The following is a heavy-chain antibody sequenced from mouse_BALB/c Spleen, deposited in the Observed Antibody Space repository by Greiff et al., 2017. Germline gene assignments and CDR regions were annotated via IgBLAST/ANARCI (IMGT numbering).Heavy chain of an antibody. J-gene: IGHJ4*01. V-gene: IGHV4-2*02. CDR1: GFDFSRYW. Sequence: EVKLMESGGGLVQPGGSLNLSCAASGFDFSRYWMSWARQAPGKGQEWIGEINPGSSTINYTPSLKDKFIISRDNAKNTLYLQMSKVRSEDTALYYCARLGDFYAMDYWGQGTSVTVSS. CDR3: ARLGDFYAMDY. CDR2: INPGSSTI.